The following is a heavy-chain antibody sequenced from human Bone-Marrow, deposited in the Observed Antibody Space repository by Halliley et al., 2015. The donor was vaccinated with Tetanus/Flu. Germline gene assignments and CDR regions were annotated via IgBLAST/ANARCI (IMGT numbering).Heavy chain of an antibody. D-gene: IGHD2-2*01. CDR2: IYYSGST. CDR1: GDSISSYY. J-gene: IGHJ6*02. V-gene: IGHV4-59*01. Sequence: GLVKPSETLSLTCTVSGDSISSYYWSWIRQPPGKGLEWIGYIYYSGSTNYNPSLKSRVTISVDTSKNQFSLKLSSVTAADTAVYYCARVSCSSNTCYYEMDVWGQGTTVTVSS. CDR3: ARVSCSSNTCYYEMDV.